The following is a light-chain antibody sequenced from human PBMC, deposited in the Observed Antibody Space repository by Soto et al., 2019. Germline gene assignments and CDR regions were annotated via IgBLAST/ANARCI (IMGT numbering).Light chain of an antibody. V-gene: IGKV3-15*01. CDR3: QKYNNWPLT. CDR1: QSVYNY. CDR2: GAS. Sequence: EIVMTQSPATLSVSPGERANLSCRASQSVYNYLAWYQQKPGQAPRLLIYGASTRATGIPARFSGSGSGTEFTLTISSLQSEDFAVYYCQKYNNWPLTFGGGTKVEI. J-gene: IGKJ4*01.